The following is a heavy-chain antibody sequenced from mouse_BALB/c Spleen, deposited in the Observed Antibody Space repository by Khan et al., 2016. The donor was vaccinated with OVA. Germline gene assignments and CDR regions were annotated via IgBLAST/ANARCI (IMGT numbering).Heavy chain of an antibody. V-gene: IGHV1-77*01. D-gene: IGHD1-2*01. CDR3: TISNYCGYTFAY. Sequence: QVQLQQSGAELARPGASVKLSCKASGYIFTDYYINWVKQRTGQGLEWIGEISPGSDDTYYNEKFKGKATLTADKSSSSAYMQFSSLTSEDSAVYFFTISNYCGYTFAYWGQGTLVTVSA. J-gene: IGHJ3*01. CDR2: ISPGSDDT. CDR1: GYIFTDYY.